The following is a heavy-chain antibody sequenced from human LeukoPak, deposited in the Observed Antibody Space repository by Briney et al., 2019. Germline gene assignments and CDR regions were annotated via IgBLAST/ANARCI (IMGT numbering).Heavy chain of an antibody. V-gene: IGHV6-1*01. CDR1: GDSVSSNSAT. Sequence: SQTLSLTCAISGDSVSSNSATWTWIRQSPSRGLEWLGRTYYRSKWYNDYAESVKSRITINPDTSKNQFSLQLNSVTPEDTAVYYCAREYDRDAFDIWGQGTMVTVSS. CDR2: TYYRSKWYN. D-gene: IGHD3-16*01. CDR3: AREYDRDAFDI. J-gene: IGHJ3*02.